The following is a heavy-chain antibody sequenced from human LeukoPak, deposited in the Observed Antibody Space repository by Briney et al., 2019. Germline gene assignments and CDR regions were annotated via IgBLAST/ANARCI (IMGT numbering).Heavy chain of an antibody. CDR2: IYTSGST. Sequence: NASETLSLTCTVSGGSITIYYWSWIRQPAGKGLEWIGRIYTSGSTNYNPSLKSRVTMSVGTSKNQFSLTLNSVTAADTAVYYCARANYCSSTSCFRDAFDIWGQGTMVTVSS. D-gene: IGHD2-2*01. CDR3: ARANYCSSTSCFRDAFDI. V-gene: IGHV4-4*07. J-gene: IGHJ3*02. CDR1: GGSITIYY.